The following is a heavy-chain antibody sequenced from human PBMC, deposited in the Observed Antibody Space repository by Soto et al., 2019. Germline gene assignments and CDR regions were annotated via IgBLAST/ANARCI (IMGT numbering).Heavy chain of an antibody. CDR2: ISAYNGNT. D-gene: IGHD3-16*01. J-gene: IGHJ5*02. V-gene: IGHV1-18*01. CDR3: ARVPYVPNWFDP. CDR1: GYTFTRYS. Sequence: VASVKVSCKTSGYTFTRYSISWVRQAPGQGLEWMGWISAYNGNTNYAQKLQGRVTMTTDTSTSTAYMELRSLRSDDTAVYYCARVPYVPNWFDPWGQGTLVTVSS.